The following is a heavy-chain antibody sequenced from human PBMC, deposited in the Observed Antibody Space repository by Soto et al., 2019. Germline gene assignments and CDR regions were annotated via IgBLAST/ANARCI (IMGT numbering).Heavy chain of an antibody. CDR1: GFTFSSYS. J-gene: IGHJ6*04. V-gene: IGHV3-48*01. CDR3: ARLEDIVVVVAATPADV. D-gene: IGHD2-15*01. Sequence: GGSLRLSCAASGFTFSSYSMNWVRQAPGKGLEWVSYISSSSSTIYYADSVKGRFTISRDNAKNSLYLQMNSLRAEDTAVYYCARLEDIVVVVAATPADVWGKGTTVTVSS. CDR2: ISSSSSTI.